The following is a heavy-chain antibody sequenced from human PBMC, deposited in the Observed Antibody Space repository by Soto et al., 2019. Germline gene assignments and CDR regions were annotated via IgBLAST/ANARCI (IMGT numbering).Heavy chain of an antibody. Sequence: GSLRLSCAASGFTFSNAWMSWVRQAPGKGLEWVGRIKSKTDGGTTDYAAPVKGRFTISRDDSKNTLYLQMNSLKTEDTAVYYXTTDGRVVVYYYYGMDVWGQGTTVTVSS. V-gene: IGHV3-15*01. CDR3: TTDGRVVVYYYYGMDV. J-gene: IGHJ6*02. CDR2: IKSKTDGGTT. D-gene: IGHD2-15*01. CDR1: GFTFSNAW.